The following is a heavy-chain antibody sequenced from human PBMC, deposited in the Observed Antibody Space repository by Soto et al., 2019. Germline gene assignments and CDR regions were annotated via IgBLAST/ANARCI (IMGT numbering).Heavy chain of an antibody. CDR3: AKQFTPHRSGWPDGFDI. V-gene: IGHV3-30*18. CDR2: ISYDESNT. Sequence: QVQLVESGGGVVQPGRSLRLSCAASGFSFRSYGMHWVRQAPGRGLEWVAVISYDESNTYYADSVKGRFTISRDNSKNMLYLQINSLRAGDTAVYYCAKQFTPHRSGWPDGFDIWRQGTMVTVSS. D-gene: IGHD6-19*01. J-gene: IGHJ3*02. CDR1: GFSFRSYG.